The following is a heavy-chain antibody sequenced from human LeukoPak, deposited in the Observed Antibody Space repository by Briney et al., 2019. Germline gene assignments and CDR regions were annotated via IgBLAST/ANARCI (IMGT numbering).Heavy chain of an antibody. V-gene: IGHV3-48*01. Sequence: PGGSLRLSCAASGFTFSSYSMNWVRQAPGKGLEWVSYISGSSSTIYYADSVKGRFTISRDNAKNSLYLQMNSLRAEDTAVYYCARDLTAYDYVWGSYRLLKDAFDIWGQGTMVTVSS. J-gene: IGHJ3*02. D-gene: IGHD3-16*02. CDR3: ARDLTAYDYVWGSYRLLKDAFDI. CDR2: ISGSSSTI. CDR1: GFTFSSYS.